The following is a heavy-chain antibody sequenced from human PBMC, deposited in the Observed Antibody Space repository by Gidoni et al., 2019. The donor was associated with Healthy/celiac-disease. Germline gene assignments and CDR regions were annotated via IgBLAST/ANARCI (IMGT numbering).Heavy chain of an antibody. Sequence: EVQLVQSGAEVKRPGESLRISCKGSGYRFTNYWISWVRQMPGKGLEWMGRIDPSDSYTNYSPSFQGHVTISADKSISTAYLQWSSLKASDTAMYYCARHFGGEGATYYGMDVWGQGTTVTVSS. CDR3: ARHFGGEGATYYGMDV. CDR1: GYRFTNYW. V-gene: IGHV5-10-1*03. J-gene: IGHJ6*02. D-gene: IGHD3-10*01. CDR2: IDPSDSYT.